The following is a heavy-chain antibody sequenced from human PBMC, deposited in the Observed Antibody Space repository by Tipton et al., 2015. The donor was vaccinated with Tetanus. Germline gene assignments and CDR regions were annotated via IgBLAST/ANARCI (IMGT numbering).Heavy chain of an antibody. CDR2: IDYFGTT. D-gene: IGHD5-24*01. V-gene: IGHV4-59*01. J-gene: IGHJ3*02. Sequence: TLSLTCTVSGGSISSYYWTWIRQPPGRGLEWIGYIDYFGTTNYSPSLRSRVTLSVGTSKNQFSLKLSSVTAADTAVYYCARIGWLQQNKPAFDIWGQGTVVTVSS. CDR1: GGSISSYY. CDR3: ARIGWLQQNKPAFDI.